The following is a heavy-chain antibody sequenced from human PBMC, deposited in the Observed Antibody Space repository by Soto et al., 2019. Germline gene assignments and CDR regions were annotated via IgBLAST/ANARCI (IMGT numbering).Heavy chain of an antibody. CDR3: ARDVQLQSFDY. CDR2: INNDGSST. D-gene: IGHD1-1*01. Sequence: GGSLRLSCAASGFTFSSHWMHWVRQAPGNGLVWVSRINNDGSSTSYADSVKGRFTMSRDNARNTLYLQMNSLSAEDTAVYYCARDVQLQSFDYWGQGTLVTVSS. J-gene: IGHJ4*02. CDR1: GFTFSSHW. V-gene: IGHV3-74*01.